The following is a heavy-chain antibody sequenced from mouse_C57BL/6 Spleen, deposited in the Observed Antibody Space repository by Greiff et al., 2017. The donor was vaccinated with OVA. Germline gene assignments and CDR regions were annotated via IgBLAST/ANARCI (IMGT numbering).Heavy chain of an antibody. CDR1: GYAFSSSW. CDR3: AGGGYWDY. V-gene: IGHV1-82*01. CDR2: LYPGDGDT. D-gene: IGHD2-14*01. Sequence: VQLQQSGPELVKPGASVKISCKASGYAFSSSWMNWVKQRPGKGLEWIGRLYPGDGDTNYNGKFKGKATLTADKSSSTAYMQLSSLTSEDSAVYLFAGGGYWDYWGQGTTLTVSS. J-gene: IGHJ2*01.